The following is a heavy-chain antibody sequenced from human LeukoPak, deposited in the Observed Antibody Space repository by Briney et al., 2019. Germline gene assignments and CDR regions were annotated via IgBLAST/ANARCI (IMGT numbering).Heavy chain of an antibody. CDR1: GGSISSYY. J-gene: IGHJ5*02. CDR2: IYTSGST. D-gene: IGHD3-10*01. V-gene: IGHV4-4*07. Sequence: PSETLSLTCTVSGGSISSYYWSWIRQPAGKGLEWIGRIYTSGSTNYNPSLKSRVTISVDTSKNQFSLKLSSVTAADTAVYYCARDRDYGSGSSPHPGAWFDPWGQGTLVTVSS. CDR3: ARDRDYGSGSSPHPGAWFDP.